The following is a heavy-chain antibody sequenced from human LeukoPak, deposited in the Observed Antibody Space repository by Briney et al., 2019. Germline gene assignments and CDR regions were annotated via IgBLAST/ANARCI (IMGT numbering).Heavy chain of an antibody. CDR1: GFTFSSYA. CDR3: ARRPYSPYRPHVWYFDL. CDR2: IGGSGGST. V-gene: IGHV3-23*01. J-gene: IGHJ2*01. D-gene: IGHD2-15*01. Sequence: PGGSLRLSCAASGFTFSSYAMSWVRQAPGKGLEWVSAIGGSGGSTYYAESVKGRFTISRDNSKNTLYLQMNSLRAEDTAVYYCARRPYSPYRPHVWYFDLWGRGTLVTVSS.